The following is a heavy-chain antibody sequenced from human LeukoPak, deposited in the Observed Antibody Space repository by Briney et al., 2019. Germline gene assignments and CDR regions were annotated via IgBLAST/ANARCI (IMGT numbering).Heavy chain of an antibody. CDR2: INHSGST. J-gene: IGHJ5*02. CDR3: ARPRNTYCSSTSCCKMTPYSSWFDP. Sequence: SETLSLTCAVYGGSFSGYYWSWIRQPPGKGLEWIGGINHSGSTNYNPSLKSRVTISVDTSKNQFSLKLSSVTAADPAVYYCARPRNTYCSSTSCCKMTPYSSWFDPWGQGTLVTVSS. D-gene: IGHD2-2*01. V-gene: IGHV4-34*01. CDR1: GGSFSGYY.